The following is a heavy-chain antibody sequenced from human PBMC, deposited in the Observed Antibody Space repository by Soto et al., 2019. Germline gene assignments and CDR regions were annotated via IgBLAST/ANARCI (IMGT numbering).Heavy chain of an antibody. CDR1: RFTISTYG. Sequence: QVQLVESGGGVVQPGRSLRLSCAASRFTISTYGMHWVRQAPGKGLEWVAVIWHDGSNKYYADSVNGRFTISRDNSKNTLYLQMNSLRAEHTAVYYCARDQGKVHFDYWGQGTLVTVSS. D-gene: IGHD3-10*01. V-gene: IGHV3-33*01. CDR2: IWHDGSNK. CDR3: ARDQGKVHFDY. J-gene: IGHJ4*02.